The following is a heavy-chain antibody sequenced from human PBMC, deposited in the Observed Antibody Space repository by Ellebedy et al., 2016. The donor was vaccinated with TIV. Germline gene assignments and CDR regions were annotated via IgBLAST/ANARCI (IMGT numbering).Heavy chain of an antibody. V-gene: IGHV3-7*01. J-gene: IGHJ4*03. Sequence: GESLKISCAASGSSFSDHYMDWVRQAPGRGLEWVASISQDGSAKYYVDSVKGRFTISRDNAKNSLYLQMSSLRAEDTAVYYCARDQGWAYPGSTRFDYWGQGTLVTVSS. CDR3: ARDQGWAYPGSTRFDY. CDR1: GSSFSDHY. CDR2: ISQDGSAK. D-gene: IGHD3-10*01.